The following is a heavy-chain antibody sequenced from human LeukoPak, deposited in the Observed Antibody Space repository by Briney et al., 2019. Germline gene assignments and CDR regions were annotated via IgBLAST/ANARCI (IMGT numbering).Heavy chain of an antibody. CDR1: GLTFTTAW. D-gene: IGHD1-14*01. V-gene: IGHV3-15*01. CDR3: TIVLAGTPVEPIIDF. J-gene: IGHJ4*02. Sequence: KSGESLRLSCAASGLTFTTAWMNWVRPAPGNGLEWVGRIKSIGSGGTADYSAPVKGRFTISRDDSKNTMYLQMNSLNTEDTAVYYCTIVLAGTPVEPIIDFWGQGTLVTVSS. CDR2: IKSIGSGGTA.